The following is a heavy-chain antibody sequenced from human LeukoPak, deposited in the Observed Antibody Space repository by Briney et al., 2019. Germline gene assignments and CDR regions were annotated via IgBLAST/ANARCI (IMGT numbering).Heavy chain of an antibody. Sequence: GGSLRLSCAASGFTFSSYGMHWVRQAPGKGLEWVAFIRYDGSNKYYADSVKGRFTISRDNSKNTLYLQMNSLRAEDTAVYYCAKEGSIAVESYYFDYWGQGTLVTVSP. CDR2: IRYDGSNK. D-gene: IGHD6-19*01. J-gene: IGHJ4*02. V-gene: IGHV3-30*02. CDR3: AKEGSIAVESYYFDY. CDR1: GFTFSSYG.